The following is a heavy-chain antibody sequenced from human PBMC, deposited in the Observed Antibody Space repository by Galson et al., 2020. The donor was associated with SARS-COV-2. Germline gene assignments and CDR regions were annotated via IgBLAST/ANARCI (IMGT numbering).Heavy chain of an antibody. V-gene: IGHV4-59*11. CDR3: ARGWADSSGYGFDY. CDR2: VYYSGST. D-gene: IGHD3-22*01. Sequence: SETLSLTCTISGGSISSHYWSWIRQPPGKGLEWVGYVYYSGSTNYNPSLKSRVTISVDTSKNQFSLNLSSVTAADTAVYFCARGWADSSGYGFDYWGRGTLVTVSS. J-gene: IGHJ4*02. CDR1: GGSISSHY.